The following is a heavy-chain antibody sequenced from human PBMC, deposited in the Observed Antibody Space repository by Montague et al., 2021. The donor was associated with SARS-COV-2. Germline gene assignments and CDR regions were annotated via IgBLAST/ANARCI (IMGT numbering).Heavy chain of an antibody. V-gene: IGHV4-59*12. CDR1: GGSISPYY. CDR3: AGWGEYYDCPYYYYAMDV. Sequence: SETLSLTCTVSGGSISPYYWSWIRQSPGKGLECIWYTSYSGSTDYNPSLKRRVTISIDTSKNQFSLKLSSVTAADTAVYYCAGWGEYYDCPYYYYAMDVWGQGTTVTVSS. CDR2: TSYSGST. D-gene: IGHD3-3*01. J-gene: IGHJ6*02.